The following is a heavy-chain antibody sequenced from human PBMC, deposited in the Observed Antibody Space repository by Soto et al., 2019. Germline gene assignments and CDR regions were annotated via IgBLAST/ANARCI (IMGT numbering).Heavy chain of an antibody. D-gene: IGHD2-15*01. V-gene: IGHV4-39*01. J-gene: IGHJ5*02. CDR2: IYYSGST. Sequence: QLQLQESGPGLVKPSETLSLTCSVSGGSVSSSSYYWGWIRQTPGKGLEWIGHIYYSGSTYYNPSLKSRVTIAVDTSNKPFSLKLSSVTAADTAMYYGATKREYCSGGSCRWFDPWGQGTLVTVSS. CDR3: ATKREYCSGGSCRWFDP. CDR1: GGSVSSSSYY.